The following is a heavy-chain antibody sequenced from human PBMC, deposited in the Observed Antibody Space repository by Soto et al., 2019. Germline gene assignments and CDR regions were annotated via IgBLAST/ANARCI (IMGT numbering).Heavy chain of an antibody. J-gene: IGHJ4*02. V-gene: IGHV3-23*01. CDR1: GFTFSSYA. D-gene: IGHD3-22*01. Sequence: GGSLRLSCAASGFTFSSYAMSWVRQAPGKGLEWVSAISGSGGSTYYADSVRGRFTISRDNSKNTLYLQMNSLRAEDTAVYYCAKDLLSYYYDSSGYNKVPFDYWGQGTLVTVSS. CDR2: ISGSGGST. CDR3: AKDLLSYYYDSSGYNKVPFDY.